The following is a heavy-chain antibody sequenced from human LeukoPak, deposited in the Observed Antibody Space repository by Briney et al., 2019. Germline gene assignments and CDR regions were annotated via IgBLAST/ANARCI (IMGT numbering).Heavy chain of an antibody. CDR3: AKTFIAAANRMHY. V-gene: IGHV3-23*01. Sequence: PGGSLRLFCAASGFTFSSYAMSWVRQAPAKGLEWVSVIRGGGTSTYYADSVKGRFTISKDNSRNTLYLQMNSLRAEDTAVYYCAKTFIAAANRMHYWGQGTLITVSS. J-gene: IGHJ4*02. CDR1: GFTFSSYA. CDR2: IRGGGTST. D-gene: IGHD6-25*01.